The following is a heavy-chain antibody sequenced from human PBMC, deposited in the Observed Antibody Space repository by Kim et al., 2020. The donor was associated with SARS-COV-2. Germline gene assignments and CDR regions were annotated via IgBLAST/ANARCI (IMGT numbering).Heavy chain of an antibody. Sequence: GGSLRLSCAASGFTFDDYTMHWVRQAPGKGLEWVSLISWDGGSTYYADSVKGRFTISRDNSKNSLYLQMNSLRTEDTALYYCAKDIGCSSTSCYYNYYGMDVWGQETTVTVSS. V-gene: IGHV3-43*01. D-gene: IGHD2-2*01. J-gene: IGHJ6*02. CDR1: GFTFDDYT. CDR2: ISWDGGST. CDR3: AKDIGCSSTSCYYNYYGMDV.